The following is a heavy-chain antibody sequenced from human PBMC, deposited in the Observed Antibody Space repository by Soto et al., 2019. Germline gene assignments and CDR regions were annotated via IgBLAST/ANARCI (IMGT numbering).Heavy chain of an antibody. V-gene: IGHV1-69*13. J-gene: IGHJ6*02. Sequence: GASVKVSCKASGGTFSSYTISWVRQAPGQGLEWMGGIIPIFGTANYAQKFQGRVTITADESTSTAYMELSSLRSEDTAEYYCARHYYYDSSGSTTMYYGMDVWGQGTTVTVSS. CDR3: ARHYYYDSSGSTTMYYGMDV. D-gene: IGHD3-22*01. CDR1: GGTFSSYT. CDR2: IIPIFGTA.